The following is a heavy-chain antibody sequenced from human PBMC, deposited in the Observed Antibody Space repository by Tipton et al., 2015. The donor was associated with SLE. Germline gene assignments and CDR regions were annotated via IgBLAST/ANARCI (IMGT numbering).Heavy chain of an antibody. D-gene: IGHD6-6*01. CDR1: GFTFDDYA. CDR3: AKDIDYSSSSGVDY. J-gene: IGHJ4*02. CDR2: ISWNSGSI. Sequence: SLRLSCVASGFTFDDYAMHGVRQAPGKGLEWVSGISWNSGSIGYGDSVKGRFTISRDNAKKSLYLQMNSLRAEDTALYYCAKDIDYSSSSGVDYWGQGTLISVSS. V-gene: IGHV3-9*01.